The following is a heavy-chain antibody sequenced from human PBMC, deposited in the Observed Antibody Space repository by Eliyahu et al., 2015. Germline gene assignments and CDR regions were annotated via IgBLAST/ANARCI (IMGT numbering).Heavy chain of an antibody. Sequence: QVQLVQSGAEVKKPGSXVKVSCKASGGTFSSYTICWGRQAPGQGLEWMGRIIPILGIANYAQKFQGRVTITADKSTSTAYMELSSLRSEDTAVYYCARESFWSGYYWGQGTLVTVSS. CDR1: GGTFSSYT. V-gene: IGHV1-69*08. J-gene: IGHJ4*02. CDR3: ARESFWSGYY. D-gene: IGHD3-3*01. CDR2: IIPILGIA.